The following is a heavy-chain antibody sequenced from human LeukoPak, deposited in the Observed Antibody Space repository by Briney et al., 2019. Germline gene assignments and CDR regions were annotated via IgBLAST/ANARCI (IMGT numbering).Heavy chain of an antibody. D-gene: IGHD3-22*01. CDR1: GGSISSNSYY. CDR2: ISYSGST. Sequence: PSETLSLTCSVSGGSISSNSYYWVWIRQPPGKGLEWIGTISYSGSTYYNPSLKSRVTISVDTSKNQFSLKLSSVTAADTAVYYCARVASSGYGSDYWGQGTLVTVSS. CDR3: ARVASSGYGSDY. V-gene: IGHV4-39*07. J-gene: IGHJ4*02.